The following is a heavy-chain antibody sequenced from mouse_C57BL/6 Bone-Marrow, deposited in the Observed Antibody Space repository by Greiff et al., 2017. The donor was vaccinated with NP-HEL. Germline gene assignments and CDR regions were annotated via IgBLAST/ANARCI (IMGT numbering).Heavy chain of an antibody. D-gene: IGHD1-1*01. Sequence: EVMLVESGGGLVKPGGSLKLSCAASGFTFSDYGMHWVRQAPEKGLEWVAYISSGSSTIYYADTVKGRFTISRDNAKNTLILQMTSLRSEDTAMYYCARGGLFTTVVTPPYFDVWGTGTTVTVSS. CDR3: ARGGLFTTVVTPPYFDV. J-gene: IGHJ1*03. V-gene: IGHV5-17*01. CDR2: ISSGSSTI. CDR1: GFTFSDYG.